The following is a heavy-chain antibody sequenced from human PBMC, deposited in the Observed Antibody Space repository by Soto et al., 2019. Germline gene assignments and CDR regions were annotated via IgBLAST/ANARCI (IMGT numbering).Heavy chain of an antibody. CDR1: GFTFSSYW. D-gene: IGHD6-13*01. CDR2: ISYDGSNK. J-gene: IGHJ4*02. CDR3: VKEGLAADFDS. V-gene: IGHV3-30*18. Sequence: GGSLRLSCAASGFTFSSYWMSWVRQAPGKGLEWVAVISYDGSNKYYADSVKGRFTISRDNAKNTLYLQMNSLRAEDTAVYYCVKEGLAADFDSWGQGTLVTVSS.